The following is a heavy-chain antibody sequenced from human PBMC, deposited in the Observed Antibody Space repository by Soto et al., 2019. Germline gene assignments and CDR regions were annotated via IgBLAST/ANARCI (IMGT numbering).Heavy chain of an antibody. CDR1: GYTFTSYG. J-gene: IGHJ3*02. Sequence: ASVKVSCKASGYTFTSYGITWVRQAPGQGLEWKGWISAYNGNTNYAQKLQGRVTMTTDTSTSTAYMELRSLRSDDTAVYYCARGDDYYDSSGYYMKAFDIWGQGTMVTVSS. V-gene: IGHV1-18*01. CDR2: ISAYNGNT. D-gene: IGHD3-22*01. CDR3: ARGDDYYDSSGYYMKAFDI.